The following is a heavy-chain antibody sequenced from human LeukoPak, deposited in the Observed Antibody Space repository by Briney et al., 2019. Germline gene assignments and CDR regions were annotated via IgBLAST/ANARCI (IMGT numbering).Heavy chain of an antibody. CDR3: ARAYYDFWSGYYFDY. D-gene: IGHD3-3*01. Sequence: PSETLSLTCAVSGASISSGGYSWSWIRQPPGKGLEWIGYIYHSGSTNYNPSLKSRVTISVDTSKNQFSLKLSSVTAADTAVYYCARAYYDFWSGYYFDYWGQGTLVTVSS. V-gene: IGHV4-30-2*01. CDR2: IYHSGST. CDR1: GASISSGGYS. J-gene: IGHJ4*02.